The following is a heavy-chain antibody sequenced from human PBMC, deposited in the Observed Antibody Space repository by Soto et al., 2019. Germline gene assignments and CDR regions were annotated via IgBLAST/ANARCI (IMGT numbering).Heavy chain of an antibody. CDR3: ARDSPTTAPDY. Sequence: ASVKVSCKASGYTFTSYYMHWVRQAPGQGLEWMGIINPSGGSTSYAQKFQGKVTMTRDTSTSTVNMKLSSLRSEDTAVYYCARDSPTTAPDYWGQGTLVTVSS. CDR1: GYTFTSYY. V-gene: IGHV1-46*01. J-gene: IGHJ4*02. D-gene: IGHD4-17*01. CDR2: INPSGGST.